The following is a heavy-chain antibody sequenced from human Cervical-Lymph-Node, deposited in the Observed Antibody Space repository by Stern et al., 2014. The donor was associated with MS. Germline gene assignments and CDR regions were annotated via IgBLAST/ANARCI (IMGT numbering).Heavy chain of an antibody. V-gene: IGHV7-4-1*02. J-gene: IGHJ4*02. CDR1: GYTLTNYP. D-gene: IGHD5-18*01. Sequence: VQLEESGSELKEPGASVTVSCKASGYTLTNYPMNLERQPPGQGHEWMGWINTNTGKSTYAQGFTGRFVFSFETPVSTAYLHISSLKAEDTAVYYCARDFVDTAMITRSDYLDSWGQGTLVTVSS. CDR2: INTNTGKS. CDR3: ARDFVDTAMITRSDYLDS.